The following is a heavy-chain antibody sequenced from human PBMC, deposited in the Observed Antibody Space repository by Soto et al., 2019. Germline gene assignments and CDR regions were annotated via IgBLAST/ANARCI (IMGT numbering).Heavy chain of an antibody. D-gene: IGHD3-22*01. J-gene: IGHJ6*02. CDR1: GFPFSTYS. Sequence: AGGSLRLSCAASGFPFSTYSMNWVRQAPGKGLEWVSSISDSSSYIYYADSVKGRFTISRDNAKNSLYLQMNSLRAEDTAVYYCARYDSSGYYWPYYYYGMDVWGQGTTVTVSS. CDR3: ARYDSSGYYWPYYYYGMDV. CDR2: ISDSSSYI. V-gene: IGHV3-21*01.